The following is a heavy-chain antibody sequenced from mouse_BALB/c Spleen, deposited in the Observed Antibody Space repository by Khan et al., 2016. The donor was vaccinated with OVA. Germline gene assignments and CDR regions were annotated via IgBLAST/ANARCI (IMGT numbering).Heavy chain of an antibody. CDR2: IITYTGEP. CDR1: GYSFTHYG. V-gene: IGHV9-3-1*01. J-gene: IGHJ1*01. Sequence: QIQLVQSGPEVMKPGETVKISCKASGYSFTHYGMIWVRQAPGKGLKWMGWIITYTGEPTYADDFKGRFAFSLETSASTSYLQINNLKNEDTATYFCASGGYWYFDVWGAGTTVTVAS. CDR3: ASGGYWYFDV. D-gene: IGHD1-1*02.